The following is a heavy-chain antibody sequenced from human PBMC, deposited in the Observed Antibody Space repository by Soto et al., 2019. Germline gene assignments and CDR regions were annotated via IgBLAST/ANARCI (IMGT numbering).Heavy chain of an antibody. J-gene: IGHJ6*02. D-gene: IGHD1-26*01. CDR3: AAHSGSFYYGVDV. Sequence: GESLKISCKASGYSFTNYWIGWVRQMPGKGLEWMGIIHPADSDTKYSPSFQGQVTISVDKFITTTYLQWSSLKASDTAMYYCAAHSGSFYYGVDVWGQGTSVTVSS. V-gene: IGHV5-51*01. CDR2: IHPADSDT. CDR1: GYSFTNYW.